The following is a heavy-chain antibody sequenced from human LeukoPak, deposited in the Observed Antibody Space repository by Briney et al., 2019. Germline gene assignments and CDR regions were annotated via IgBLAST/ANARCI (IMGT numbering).Heavy chain of an antibody. CDR3: ARDQWLSSSDYMDV. CDR1: GFTFSSYR. V-gene: IGHV3-21*01. J-gene: IGHJ6*03. D-gene: IGHD6-19*01. Sequence: AGGSLRLSCVASGFTFSSYRMNWVRQAPGKGLEWVSSISTSSSYIYYADSVKGRFTISRDNAKKSLYLQMNSLRAEDTAVYYCARDQWLSSSDYMDVWGKGTTVTISS. CDR2: ISTSSSYI.